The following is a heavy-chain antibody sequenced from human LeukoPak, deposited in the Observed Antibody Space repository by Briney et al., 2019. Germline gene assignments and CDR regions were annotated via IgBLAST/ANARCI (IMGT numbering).Heavy chain of an antibody. CDR3: ARGELQLWLSNYAFDI. Sequence: ASVKVSCKASGYTFTSYAMNWVRQAPGQGLEWMGWINTNTGNPTYAQGFTGRFVFSLDTSVSTAYLQISSLKAEDTAVYYCARGELQLWLSNYAFDIWGQGTMVTVSS. D-gene: IGHD5-18*01. CDR2: INTNTGNP. V-gene: IGHV7-4-1*02. J-gene: IGHJ3*02. CDR1: GYTFTSYA.